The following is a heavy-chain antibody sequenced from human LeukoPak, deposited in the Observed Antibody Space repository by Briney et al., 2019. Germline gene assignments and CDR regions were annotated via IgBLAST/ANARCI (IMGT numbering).Heavy chain of an antibody. D-gene: IGHD4-17*01. CDR1: GYTFTSYG. V-gene: IGHV1-18*01. CDR3: ARQGYGDYAGTFDY. Sequence: ASVKVSCKASGYTFTSYGISWVRQAPGQGLEWMGWISAYNGNTNYAQKLQGRVTMTTDTSTSTAYMELRSLRSDDTAAYYCARQGYGDYAGTFDYWGQGTLVTVSS. J-gene: IGHJ4*02. CDR2: ISAYNGNT.